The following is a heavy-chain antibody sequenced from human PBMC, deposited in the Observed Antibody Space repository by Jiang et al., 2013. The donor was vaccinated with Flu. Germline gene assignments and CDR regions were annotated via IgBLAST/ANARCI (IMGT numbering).Heavy chain of an antibody. D-gene: IGHD2-2*01. CDR1: GGSVSSGSYY. Sequence: GPGLVKPSETLSLTCTVSGGSVSSGSYYWSWIRQPPGKGLEWIGYIYYSGSTNYNPSLKSRVTISVDTSKNQFSLKLSSVTAADTAVYYCARAGVEDCSSTSCYPDYYYGMDV. J-gene: IGHJ6*01. CDR2: IYYSGST. CDR3: ARAGVEDCSSTSCYPDYYYGMDV. V-gene: IGHV4-61*01.